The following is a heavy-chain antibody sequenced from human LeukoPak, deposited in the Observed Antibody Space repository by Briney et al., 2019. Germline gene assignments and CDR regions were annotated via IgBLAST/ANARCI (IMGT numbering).Heavy chain of an antibody. CDR3: AKAHSGATYDY. Sequence: GGSRRLWCAAYEFTFSRYAMCWVRQDQGKELEWVSAISGSGGSTYYADSVKGRFTISRDNSKNTLYLQMNSLRAEDTAVYYCAKAHSGATYDYWGQGTLVTVSS. J-gene: IGHJ4*02. V-gene: IGHV3-23*01. CDR2: ISGSGGST. D-gene: IGHD4/OR15-4a*01. CDR1: EFTFSRYA.